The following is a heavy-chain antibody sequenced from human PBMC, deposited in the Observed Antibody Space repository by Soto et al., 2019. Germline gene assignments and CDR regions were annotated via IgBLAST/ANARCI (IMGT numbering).Heavy chain of an antibody. CDR2: INPSGGST. Sequence: SVKVSCKASGYTFTSYYMHWVRQAPGQGLEWMGIINPSGGSTSYAQKFQGRVTMTRDTSTSTVYMELSSLRSEDTAVYYCARDREGYGDQAAFDYWGQGTLVTVSS. CDR1: GYTFTSYY. CDR3: ARDREGYGDQAAFDY. D-gene: IGHD4-17*01. V-gene: IGHV1-46*01. J-gene: IGHJ4*02.